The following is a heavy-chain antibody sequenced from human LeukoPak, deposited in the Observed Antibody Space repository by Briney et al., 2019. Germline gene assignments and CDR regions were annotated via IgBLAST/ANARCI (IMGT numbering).Heavy chain of an antibody. J-gene: IGHJ4*02. Sequence: PGGSLRLSCAASGLTFSSYGMSWVRQAPGKGLEWVSAISGSGGSTYYADSVKGRFTISRDNSKNTLYLQMNSLRAEDTAVYYCAKGYYDRVYYFDYWGQGTLVTVSS. V-gene: IGHV3-23*01. CDR3: AKGYYDRVYYFDY. CDR2: ISGSGGST. D-gene: IGHD3-10*02. CDR1: GLTFSSYG.